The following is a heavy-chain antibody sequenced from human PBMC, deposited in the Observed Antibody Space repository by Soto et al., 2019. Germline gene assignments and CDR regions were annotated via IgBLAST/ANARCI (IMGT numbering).Heavy chain of an antibody. J-gene: IGHJ4*02. Sequence: ASVKVSCKASVYTFTGYYMHWVRQAPGQGLEWMGWINPNSGGTNYAQKFQGWVTMTRDTSISTAYMELSRLRSDDTAVYYCARVTYGYNLDYWGQGTLVTVSS. D-gene: IGHD5-12*01. CDR3: ARVTYGYNLDY. V-gene: IGHV1-2*04. CDR2: INPNSGGT. CDR1: VYTFTGYY.